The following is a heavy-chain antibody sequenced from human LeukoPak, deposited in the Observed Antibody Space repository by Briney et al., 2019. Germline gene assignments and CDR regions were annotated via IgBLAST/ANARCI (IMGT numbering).Heavy chain of an antibody. CDR1: GFTFSSYS. J-gene: IGHJ4*02. D-gene: IGHD4-17*01. CDR3: ARDQNGDYIIDY. V-gene: IGHV3-21*01. CDR2: ISSSSSYI. Sequence: GGSLRLSYAASGFTFSSYSMNWVRQAPGKGLEWVSSISSSSSYIYYADSVKGRFTISRDNAKDSLFLQMNSLRAEDTAVYYCARDQNGDYIIDYWGRGTRVTVST.